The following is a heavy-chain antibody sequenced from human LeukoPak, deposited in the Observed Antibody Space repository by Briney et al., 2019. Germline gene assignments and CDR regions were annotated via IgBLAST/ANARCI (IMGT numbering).Heavy chain of an antibody. Sequence: PGGSLRLSCAASGFTFSSYWMSWVRQAPGKGLEWVANIKQDGSEKYYVDSVKGRFTISRDNAKNSLYLQMNSLRAEDTAVYYCAKFGYWEATDGNYYYYYYMDVWGKGTTVTVSS. CDR2: IKQDGSEK. D-gene: IGHD5-12*01. CDR3: AKFGYWEATDGNYYYYYYMDV. J-gene: IGHJ6*03. CDR1: GFTFSSYW. V-gene: IGHV3-7*03.